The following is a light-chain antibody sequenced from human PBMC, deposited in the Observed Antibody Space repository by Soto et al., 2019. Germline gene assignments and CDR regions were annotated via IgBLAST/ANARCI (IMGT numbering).Light chain of an antibody. Sequence: QSALTQPPSVYGSPGQSVTISCTGTSSDVGSYNRVSWYQQPPGTAPKLMIYEVSNRPSGVPDRCSGSKSGNTASLTISGLQADDEADYYCSSYTSSSTVVFGGGTKLTVL. CDR3: SSYTSSSTVV. V-gene: IGLV2-18*02. CDR2: EVS. J-gene: IGLJ2*01. CDR1: SSDVGSYNR.